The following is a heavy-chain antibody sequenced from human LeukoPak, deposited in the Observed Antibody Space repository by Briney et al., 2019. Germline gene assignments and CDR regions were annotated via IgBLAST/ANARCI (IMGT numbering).Heavy chain of an antibody. CDR2: IYYSGST. D-gene: IGHD6-13*01. V-gene: IGHV4-59*01. J-gene: IGHJ1*01. CDR3: ARYSSSWSEYFQH. CDR1: GGSISSYY. Sequence: PSETLSLTCTVSGGSISSYYWRSIRQPPGKGLEWIGYIYYSGSTNYNPSLKSRVTISVDTSKNQFSLKLSSVTAADTAVYYCARYSSSWSEYFQHWGQGTLVTVSS.